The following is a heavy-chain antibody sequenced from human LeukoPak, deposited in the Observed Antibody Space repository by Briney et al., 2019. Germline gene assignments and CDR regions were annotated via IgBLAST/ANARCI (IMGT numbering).Heavy chain of an antibody. V-gene: IGHV3-23*01. J-gene: IGHJ4*02. Sequence: GPLRLSCAASGFTFSSHAMSWVRQAPGKGLEWVSAISGIGSMTYYSDSVKGRFTISRDNSKNTLYLQMNSLRAEDTAVYYCARSIAVTLPDYWGQGTLVTVSS. CDR1: GFTFSSHA. CDR3: ARSIAVTLPDY. D-gene: IGHD6-19*01. CDR2: ISGIGSMT.